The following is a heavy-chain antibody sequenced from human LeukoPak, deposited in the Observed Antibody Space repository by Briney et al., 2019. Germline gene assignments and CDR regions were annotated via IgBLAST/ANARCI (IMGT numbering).Heavy chain of an antibody. CDR1: GYTLTELS. Sequence: ASVKVSCKVSGYTLTELSMHWVRQAPGKGLEWMGGFDPEDGETIYAQKFQGRVTMTEDTSTDTAYMELSSLRSEDTAVYYCAIRHTEWIQLWLRAYPHYYFDYWGQGTLVTVSS. V-gene: IGHV1-24*01. D-gene: IGHD5-18*01. CDR3: AIRHTEWIQLWLRAYPHYYFDY. CDR2: FDPEDGET. J-gene: IGHJ4*02.